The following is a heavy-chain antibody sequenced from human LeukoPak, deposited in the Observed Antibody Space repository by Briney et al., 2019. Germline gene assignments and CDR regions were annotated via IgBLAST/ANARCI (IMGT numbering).Heavy chain of an antibody. CDR2: INPNSGGT. J-gene: IGHJ4*02. CDR1: GYTFTGYY. CDR3: ARILTTVTTMDY. V-gene: IGHV1-2*02. D-gene: IGHD4-17*01. Sequence: ASVKVSCKASGYTFTGYYMHWVRQAPGQGLEWMGWINPNSGGTNYAQKFRGRVTMTRDTSISTAYMELSRLRSDDTAMYCCARILTTVTTMDYWGQGTLVTVSS.